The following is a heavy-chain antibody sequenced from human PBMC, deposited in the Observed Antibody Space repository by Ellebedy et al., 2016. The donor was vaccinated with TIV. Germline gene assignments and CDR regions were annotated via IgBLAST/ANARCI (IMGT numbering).Heavy chain of an antibody. CDR2: LYPDGKT. D-gene: IGHD2-21*01. V-gene: IGHV3-66*01. CDR1: GIIVSDFF. J-gene: IGHJ5*02. Sequence: GGSLRLSCEASGIIVSDFFMNWVRQAPGKGLEWVSVLYPDGKTNYSDSVNGRFIVSRDSSKNTLYLQMNSLTTEDTAVYYCARDPGGGGDFGDNWFDPWGQGTLVTVSS. CDR3: ARDPGGGGDFGDNWFDP.